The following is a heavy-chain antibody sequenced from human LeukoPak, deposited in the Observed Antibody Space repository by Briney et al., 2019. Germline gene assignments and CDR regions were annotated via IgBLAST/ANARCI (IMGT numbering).Heavy chain of an antibody. CDR2: IYYSGST. J-gene: IGHJ5*02. CDR1: GGSISSSSYY. V-gene: IGHV4-39*01. D-gene: IGHD2-2*01. CDR3: ARHEVVPAALRAAPNWFDP. Sequence: SETLSLTCTVSGGSISSSSYYWGWIRQPPGKGLEWIGSIYYSGSTYYNPSLKSRVTISVDTSKNQFSLKLSSVTAADTAVYYCARHEVVPAALRAAPNWFDPWGQGTLVTVSS.